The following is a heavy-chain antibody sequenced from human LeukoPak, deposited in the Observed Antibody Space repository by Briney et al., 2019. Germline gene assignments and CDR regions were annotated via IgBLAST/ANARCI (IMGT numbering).Heavy chain of an antibody. CDR3: TRGAPMVQIGVVY. CDR2: LSGSGGST. D-gene: IGHD3-10*01. Sequence: GGTLSFYCAASGFTFSSYAMSWVRQAPGKGLEWVSALSGSGGSTFYPDSVKGRFTISRDNSKNTLYLQMNSLKTEDTAVYYCTRGAPMVQIGVVYWGQGTLVTVSS. V-gene: IGHV3-23*01. CDR1: GFTFSSYA. J-gene: IGHJ4*02.